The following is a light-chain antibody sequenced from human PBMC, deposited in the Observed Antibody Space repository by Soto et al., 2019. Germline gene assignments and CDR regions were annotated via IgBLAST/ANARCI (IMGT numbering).Light chain of an antibody. CDR2: AAS. Sequence: DIQLTQSPSFLSAAVGDRVTLTCRASQGISSFLAWYQQKQGKAPKLLISAASTWQSGVPSRLSGSGSGTEFTLTISSLQTEDVATYYCQQLNTHPYTFGQGTKLEIK. V-gene: IGKV1-9*01. J-gene: IGKJ2*01. CDR1: QGISSF. CDR3: QQLNTHPYT.